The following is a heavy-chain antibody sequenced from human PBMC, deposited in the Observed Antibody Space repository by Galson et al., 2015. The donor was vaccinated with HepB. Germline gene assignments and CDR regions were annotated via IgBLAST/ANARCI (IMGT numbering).Heavy chain of an antibody. CDR1: GYKFTSYY. V-gene: IGHV1-46*01. CDR2: INPSGGST. D-gene: IGHD3-3*01. CDR3: AKYDLLRAYYYYGMDV. J-gene: IGHJ6*02. Sequence: SVKVSCKASGYKFTSYYMHWVRQAPGQGLEWMGIINPSGGSTDYAQKFRGRLTMTRDTSTSTVYMELSSLRSEDTAVYYCAKYDLLRAYYYYGMDVWGQGTTVTVSS.